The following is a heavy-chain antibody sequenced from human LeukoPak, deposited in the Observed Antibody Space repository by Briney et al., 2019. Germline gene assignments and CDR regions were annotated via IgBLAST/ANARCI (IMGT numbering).Heavy chain of an antibody. D-gene: IGHD1-7*01. Sequence: TGGSLRPSCAASGFTVSGNYMTWVRQAPGKGLECVSVIYSGGSTYYADSVEGRFTISRDNSKNTLYLHMNSLRAEDTAVYYCAGCRWNYHYFEHWGQGTLVTVSS. CDR2: IYSGGST. CDR1: GFTVSGNY. V-gene: IGHV3-66*01. J-gene: IGHJ4*02. CDR3: AGCRWNYHYFEH.